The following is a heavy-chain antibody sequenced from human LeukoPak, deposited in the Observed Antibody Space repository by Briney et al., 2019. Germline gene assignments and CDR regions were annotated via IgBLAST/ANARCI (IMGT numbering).Heavy chain of an antibody. CDR1: GFTFSDYY. CDR3: ARDSDYGDYYSHWFDP. CDR2: ISSSSSYL. Sequence: GGSLRLSCAASGFTFSDYYMNWVRQAPRKGLEWVSSISSSSSYLYYADSVKGRFTISRDNAKNSMYLQMNTLRAEDTAVYYCARDSDYGDYYSHWFDPWGQGTLVTVSS. D-gene: IGHD4-17*01. V-gene: IGHV3-21*01. J-gene: IGHJ5*02.